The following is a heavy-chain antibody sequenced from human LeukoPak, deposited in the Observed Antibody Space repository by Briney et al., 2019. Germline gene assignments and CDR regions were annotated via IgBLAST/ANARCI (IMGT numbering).Heavy chain of an antibody. CDR1: GFNVNSFE. J-gene: IGHJ4*02. Sequence: GGSLKLSCAASGFNVNSFEMTWVRQAPGLGLEFLSYISDSGGVIKYADSVKGRFIISRDSAENALYLQMNNLGADDTAVYFCAGGPQYTGSFPYWGQGTLVAVSS. D-gene: IGHD1-26*01. V-gene: IGHV3-48*03. CDR3: AGGPQYTGSFPY. CDR2: ISDSGGVI.